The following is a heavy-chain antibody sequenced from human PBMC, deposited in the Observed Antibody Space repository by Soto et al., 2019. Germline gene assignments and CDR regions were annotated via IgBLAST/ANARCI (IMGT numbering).Heavy chain of an antibody. J-gene: IGHJ6*02. D-gene: IGHD6-6*01. CDR1: GFTFSSYA. CDR3: AKHQLVPGRYYGMDV. V-gene: IGHV3-23*01. Sequence: EVQLLESGGGLVQPGGSLRLSCAASGFTFSSYAMSWVRQAPGKGLEWVSAISGSGGSTYYTDSVKGRFTISRDNSKNTLYLQMNSLRAEDTAVYYCAKHQLVPGRYYGMDVWGQGTTVTVSS. CDR2: ISGSGGST.